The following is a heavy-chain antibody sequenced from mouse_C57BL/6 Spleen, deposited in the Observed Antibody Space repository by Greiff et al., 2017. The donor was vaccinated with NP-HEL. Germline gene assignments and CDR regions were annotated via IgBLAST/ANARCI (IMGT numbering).Heavy chain of an antibody. Sequence: QVQLQQPGAELVKPGASVKLSCKASGYTFTSYRMHWVKQRPGQGLEWIGMIHPNSGSTNYNEKFKSKATLTVDKSSSTAYMQLSSLTSEDSAVYYCARGVIYYGNINWYFDVWGTGTTVTVSS. CDR3: ARGVIYYGNINWYFDV. J-gene: IGHJ1*03. V-gene: IGHV1-64*01. CDR1: GYTFTSYR. D-gene: IGHD2-1*01. CDR2: IHPNSGST.